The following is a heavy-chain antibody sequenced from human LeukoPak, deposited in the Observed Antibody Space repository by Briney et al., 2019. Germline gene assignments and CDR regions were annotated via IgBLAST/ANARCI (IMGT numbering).Heavy chain of an antibody. V-gene: IGHV4-59*01. Sequence: SETLSLTRTVSGDSISAYYWSWIRQPPGKGLEWIGYIHYSGSTSYNPSLKSRVTISVDPSKNLFSLRLNSVTAADTAVYYCARSLMYYDFLTGYSPQNFDYWGQGTLVTVSS. D-gene: IGHD3-9*01. CDR1: GDSISAYY. J-gene: IGHJ4*02. CDR2: IHYSGST. CDR3: ARSLMYYDFLTGYSPQNFDY.